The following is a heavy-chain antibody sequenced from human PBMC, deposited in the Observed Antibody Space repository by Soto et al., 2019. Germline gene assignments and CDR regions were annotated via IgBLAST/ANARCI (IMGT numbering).Heavy chain of an antibody. Sequence: QVQLVESGGGVVQPGRSLRLSCAASGFTFSSYGMHWVRQAPGKGLEWVAVIWYDGSNKYYADSVKGRFTISGDNSKNTLYLQMNSLRAEDTAVYYCARGCSGGSCYGLGYWGQGTLVTVSS. CDR3: ARGCSGGSCYGLGY. CDR2: IWYDGSNK. V-gene: IGHV3-33*01. CDR1: GFTFSSYG. J-gene: IGHJ4*02. D-gene: IGHD2-15*01.